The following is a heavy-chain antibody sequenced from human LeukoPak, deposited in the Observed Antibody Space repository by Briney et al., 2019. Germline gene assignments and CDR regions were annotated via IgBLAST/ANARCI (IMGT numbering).Heavy chain of an antibody. Sequence: ASVKVSCKASGYTFTSNFMHWVRQAPGQGLEWMGVINTSGGSTDYAQKFQGRVTMTRDTSTNTVYMELSSLRSEDKAVYYCARASSLSHWFFDLWGRGTLVTVSS. V-gene: IGHV1-46*01. CDR3: ARASSLSHWFFDL. D-gene: IGHD3-16*01. CDR1: GYTFTSNF. CDR2: INTSGGST. J-gene: IGHJ2*01.